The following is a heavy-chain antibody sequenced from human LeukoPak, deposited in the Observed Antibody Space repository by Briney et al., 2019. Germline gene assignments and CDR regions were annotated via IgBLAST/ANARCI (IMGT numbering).Heavy chain of an antibody. D-gene: IGHD3-16*02. CDR3: AKDSRRGSYRYPYYFDY. CDR2: ISYDGSNK. Sequence: HPGRSLRLSCAASGFTFSSYAMHWVRQAPGKGLEWVAVISYDGSNKYYADSVKGRFTISRDNSKNTLYLQMNSLRAEDTAVYYCAKDSRRGSYRYPYYFDYWGQGTLVTVSS. V-gene: IGHV3-30-3*01. J-gene: IGHJ4*02. CDR1: GFTFSSYA.